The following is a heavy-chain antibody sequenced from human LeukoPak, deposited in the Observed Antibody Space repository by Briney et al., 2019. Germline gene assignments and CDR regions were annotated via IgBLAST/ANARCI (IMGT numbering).Heavy chain of an antibody. CDR2: INPNNGGT. Sequence: ASVKVSRKASGYTFTGYYMHWVRQAPGQGLEWMGRINPNNGGTNYAQKFQGRVTMTGDTSISTAYMELSSLRSEDTAVYYCARENGYYYGSGSYYNYGMDVWGQGTTVTASS. D-gene: IGHD3-10*01. CDR1: GYTFTGYY. V-gene: IGHV1-2*06. CDR3: ARENGYYYGSGSYYNYGMDV. J-gene: IGHJ6*02.